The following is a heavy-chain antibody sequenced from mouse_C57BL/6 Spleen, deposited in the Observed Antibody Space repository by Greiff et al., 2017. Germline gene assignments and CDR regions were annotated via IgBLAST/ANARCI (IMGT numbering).Heavy chain of an antibody. CDR2: IWSGGST. V-gene: IGHV2-2*01. CDR3: ARNHYYYGSSSFDY. CDR1: GFSLTSYG. Sequence: QVQLKESGPGLVQPSQSLSITCTVSGFSLTSYGVHWVRQSPGKGLEWLGVIWSGGSTDYNAAFRSRLSISKDNYKRNVFLKMSSLQADDTAIYYCARNHYYYGSSSFDYRGQGTTLTVSS. J-gene: IGHJ2*01. D-gene: IGHD1-1*01.